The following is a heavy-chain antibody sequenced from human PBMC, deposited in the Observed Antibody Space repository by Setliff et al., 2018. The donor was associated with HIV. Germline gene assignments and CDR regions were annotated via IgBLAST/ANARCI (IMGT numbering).Heavy chain of an antibody. J-gene: IGHJ4*02. D-gene: IGHD3-10*01. CDR2: VDPKNGKT. CDR1: GYTFTDYY. V-gene: IGHV1-69-2*01. Sequence: ASVKVSCKASGYTFTDYYMHWVQQAPGKGLEWMGRVDPKNGKTLYAENLRGRITITADTATDTAYMELNSLRSEDTAMYYCATLDYYGSQTYNLALHYWGQGTLFTFSS. CDR3: ATLDYYGSQTYNLALHY.